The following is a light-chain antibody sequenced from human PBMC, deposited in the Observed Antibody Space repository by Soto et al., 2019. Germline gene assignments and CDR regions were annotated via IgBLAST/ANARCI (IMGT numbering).Light chain of an antibody. V-gene: IGKV1-39*01. CDR3: QQSFNTPIT. Sequence: DIQMTQSPSTLSGSVGDRVTITCRASQTISSWLAWYQQKPGKAPKLLIFAASSLQSGVPSRFSGSRSGPDFTLTISSLQPEDFATYYCQQSFNTPITFGPGTRLEI. CDR2: AAS. CDR1: QTISSW. J-gene: IGKJ5*01.